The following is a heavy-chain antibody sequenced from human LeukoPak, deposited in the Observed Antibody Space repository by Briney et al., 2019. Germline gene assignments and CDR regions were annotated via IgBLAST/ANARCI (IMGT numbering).Heavy chain of an antibody. CDR1: GFTFSSYS. CDR2: ISSGSGTI. CDR3: ARGLDY. Sequence: PGGSLRLSCAASGFTFSSYSMTWVRQAPGKGLEWVSYISSGSGTIYYADSVKGRFTISRGNAKNSLYLQMNSLRAEDTAVYYCARGLDYWGQGTLVTVSS. J-gene: IGHJ4*02. V-gene: IGHV3-48*01.